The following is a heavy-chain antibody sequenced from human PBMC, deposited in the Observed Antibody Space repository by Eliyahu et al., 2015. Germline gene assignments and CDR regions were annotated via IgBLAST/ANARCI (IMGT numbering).Heavy chain of an antibody. CDR3: ATLRNYGDYFDY. CDR1: GFTVSSNY. CDR2: IYSGGST. Sequence: EVQLVESGGGLVQPGGSLRLSCAASGFTVSSNYMXWVRQAPGKGLGWVSVIYSGGSTYYADSVKGRFTISRDNSKNTLYLQMNSLRAEDTAVYYCATLRNYGDYFDYWGQGTLVTVSS. D-gene: IGHD4-17*01. J-gene: IGHJ4*02. V-gene: IGHV3-66*01.